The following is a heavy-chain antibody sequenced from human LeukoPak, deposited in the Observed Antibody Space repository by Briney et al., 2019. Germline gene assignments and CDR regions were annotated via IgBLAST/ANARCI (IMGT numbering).Heavy chain of an antibody. CDR1: GFTFSIYA. CDR3: AKDLSGSIDY. CDR2: ISATDVRT. J-gene: IGHJ4*02. D-gene: IGHD1-26*01. V-gene: IGHV3-23*01. Sequence: GGSLRLSCAASGFTFSIYAMSSVRQAPGKGLEWVSAISATDVRTYYADSVKGRFAISRHNSKRTLYLQMNSLRAEDTALYYCAKDLSGSIDYWGQGSLVTVSS.